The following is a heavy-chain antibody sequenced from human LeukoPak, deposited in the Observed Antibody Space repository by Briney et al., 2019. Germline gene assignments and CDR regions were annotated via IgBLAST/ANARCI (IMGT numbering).Heavy chain of an antibody. CDR2: INSSGTTI. J-gene: IGHJ4*02. CDR3: AKDEEMATMGY. D-gene: IGHD5-24*01. CDR1: GFTFSSYE. V-gene: IGHV3-48*03. Sequence: PGGSLRLSCAASGFTFSSYEMNWVRQAPGKGLEWVSYINSSGTTIYYADSVKGRFTISRDNAKNSLYLQMNSLRAEDTAVYYCAKDEEMATMGYWGQGTLVTVSS.